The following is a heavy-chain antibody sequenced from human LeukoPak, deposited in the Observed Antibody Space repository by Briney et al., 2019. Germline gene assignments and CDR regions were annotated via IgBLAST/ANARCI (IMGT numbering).Heavy chain of an antibody. D-gene: IGHD2-2*01. CDR1: GGTFSSYA. CDR2: IIPIFGTA. CDR3: ARDRKYQLPGPDAFDI. J-gene: IGHJ3*02. Sequence: SVEVSCKASGGTFSSYAISWVRQAPGQGLEWMGGIIPIFGTANYAQKFQGRVTITTDESTSTAYMELSSLRSEDTAVYYCARDRKYQLPGPDAFDIWGQGTMVTVSS. V-gene: IGHV1-69*05.